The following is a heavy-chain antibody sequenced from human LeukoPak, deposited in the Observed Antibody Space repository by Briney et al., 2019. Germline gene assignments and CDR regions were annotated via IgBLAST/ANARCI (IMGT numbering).Heavy chain of an antibody. Sequence: ASVKVSCKASGYTFTSYGISWVRQAPGQGLEWMGWISAYNGNTNYAQKLQGRVTMTTDTSTSTAYMELRSLRSDDPAVYYCARWSYCSGGSCYWFDPWGQGTLVTVSS. J-gene: IGHJ5*02. D-gene: IGHD2-15*01. CDR2: ISAYNGNT. CDR3: ARWSYCSGGSCYWFDP. V-gene: IGHV1-18*01. CDR1: GYTFTSYG.